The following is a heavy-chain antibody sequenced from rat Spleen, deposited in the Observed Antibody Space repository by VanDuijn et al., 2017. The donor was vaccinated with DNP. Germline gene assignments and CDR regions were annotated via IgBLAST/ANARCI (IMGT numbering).Heavy chain of an antibody. CDR3: VRWNSGHFDY. CDR2: ISPSGDNT. CDR1: GFTFSNYD. D-gene: IGHD4-3*01. J-gene: IGHJ2*01. V-gene: IGHV5-25*01. Sequence: EVQLVESGGGLVQPGRSLKLSCAASGFTFSNYDMAWVRQAPTRGLEWVASISPSGDNTYYRDSVKGRFTVSRDNAKSSLHLQMDSLRSEDMATYYCVRWNSGHFDYWGQGVMVTVSS.